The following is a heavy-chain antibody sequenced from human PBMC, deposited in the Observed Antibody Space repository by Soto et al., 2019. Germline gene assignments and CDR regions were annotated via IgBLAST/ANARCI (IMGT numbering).Heavy chain of an antibody. Sequence: ASVKVSCKASGYTFTSYDINWVRQATGQGLEWMGWMNPNSGNTGYAQKFQGRVTMTRNTSISTAYMELSSLRSEDTAVYYCARERFLERLLDPYFDYWGQGTLVTVSS. CDR1: GYTFTSYD. V-gene: IGHV1-8*01. D-gene: IGHD3-3*01. CDR3: ARERFLERLLDPYFDY. CDR2: MNPNSGNT. J-gene: IGHJ4*02.